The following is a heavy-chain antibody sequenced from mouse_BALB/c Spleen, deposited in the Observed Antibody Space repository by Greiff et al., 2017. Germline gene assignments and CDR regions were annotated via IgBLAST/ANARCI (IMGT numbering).Heavy chain of an antibody. CDR2: INPYNDGT. Sequence: EVQLQQSGPELVKPGASVKMSCKASGYTFTSYVMHWVKQKPGQGLEWIGNINPYNDGTKYNQKFKGKATLTSDKSSSTAYMELSSLTSEDSAVYCCASGILRRAFAYWGQGTLVTVSA. CDR3: ASGILRRAFAY. CDR1: GYTFTSYV. V-gene: IGHV1-14*01. J-gene: IGHJ3*01. D-gene: IGHD1-2*01.